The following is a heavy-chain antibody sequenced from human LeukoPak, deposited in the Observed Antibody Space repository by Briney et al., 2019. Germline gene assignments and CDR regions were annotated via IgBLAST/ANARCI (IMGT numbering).Heavy chain of an antibody. Sequence: GGSLRLSCAASGFIVSNSYMSWVRQAPGEGMEWVSVIYRGGSTYYVASVKGRFTISRDNSKNTLYLQMNRLRAEDTAVYYCAARLDCGGDCYSFDYWGQGTLVSVSS. CDR3: AARLDCGGDCYSFDY. D-gene: IGHD2-21*02. V-gene: IGHV3-53*01. CDR1: GFIVSNSY. J-gene: IGHJ4*02. CDR2: IYRGGST.